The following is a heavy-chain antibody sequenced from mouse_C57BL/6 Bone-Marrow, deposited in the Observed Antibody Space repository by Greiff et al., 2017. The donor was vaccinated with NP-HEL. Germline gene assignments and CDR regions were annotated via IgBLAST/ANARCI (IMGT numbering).Heavy chain of an antibody. CDR2: IRSKSNNYAT. Sequence: DVKLVESGGGLVQPKGSLKLSCAASGFSFNTYAMNWVRQAPGKGLEWVARIRSKSNNYATYYADSVKDRFTISRDDSESMLYLQMNNLKTEDTAMYYCVRHDDGYPYYFDYWGQGTTLTVSS. D-gene: IGHD2-3*01. CDR3: VRHDDGYPYYFDY. V-gene: IGHV10-1*01. CDR1: GFSFNTYA. J-gene: IGHJ2*01.